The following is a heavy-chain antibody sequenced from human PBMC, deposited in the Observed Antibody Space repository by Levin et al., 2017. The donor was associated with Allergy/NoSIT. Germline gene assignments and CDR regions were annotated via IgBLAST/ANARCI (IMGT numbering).Heavy chain of an antibody. CDR3: AKDIYISSGTTGPLNYYYYGMDV. Sequence: GGSLRLSCAASGFSLDDYAMHWVRQAPGKGLEWVSGISWDSANIGYADSVKGRFTISRDNAKNSLYLQMNSLRPEDTALYYCAKDIYISSGTTGPLNYYYYGMDVWGQGTTVTVS. J-gene: IGHJ6*02. CDR1: GFSLDDYA. D-gene: IGHD6-25*01. CDR2: ISWDSANI. V-gene: IGHV3-9*01.